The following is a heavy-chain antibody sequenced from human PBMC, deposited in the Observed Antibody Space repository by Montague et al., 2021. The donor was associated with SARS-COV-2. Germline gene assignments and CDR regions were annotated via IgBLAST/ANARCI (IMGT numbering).Heavy chain of an antibody. D-gene: IGHD2-21*02. CDR2: INTGGRT. Sequence: SLRLSCAASGFTVSSNYMSRVRLAPGKGLEWVPFINTGGRTYYEDPVKGRFTIPRDNPKNTRYLQMNTLRAGDTAVYYCARERAYCGDDCYWGGAFDIWGQGTMVTVSS. CDR3: ARERAYCGDDCYWGGAFDI. J-gene: IGHJ3*02. CDR1: GFTVSSNY. V-gene: IGHV3-66*01.